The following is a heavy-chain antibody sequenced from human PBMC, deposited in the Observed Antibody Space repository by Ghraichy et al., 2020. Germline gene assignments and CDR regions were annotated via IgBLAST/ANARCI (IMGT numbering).Heavy chain of an antibody. CDR1: GFSLSTSGVG. CDR3: AQRNDDYSNYGDYYYYYGMDV. V-gene: IGHV2-5*02. D-gene: IGHD4-11*01. Sequence: SGPTLVKPTQTLTLTCTFSGFSLSTSGVGVGWIRQPPGKALEWLALIYWDDDKRYSPSLKSRLTITKDTSKNQVVLTMTNMDPVDTATYYCAQRNDDYSNYGDYYYYYGMDVWGQGTTVTVSS. J-gene: IGHJ6*02. CDR2: IYWDDDK.